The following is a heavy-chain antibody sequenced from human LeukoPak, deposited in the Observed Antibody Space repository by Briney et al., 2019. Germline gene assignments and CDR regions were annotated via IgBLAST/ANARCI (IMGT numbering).Heavy chain of an antibody. CDR3: ARGLKNIVATIDDAFDI. J-gene: IGHJ3*02. D-gene: IGHD5-12*01. Sequence: ASVEVSCKASGYNFTSYGISWVRQAPGQGLEWMGWISAYNGNTNYAQKLQGRVTMTTDTSTSTAYMELRSLRSDDTAVYYCARGLKNIVATIDDAFDIWGQGTMVTVSS. CDR1: GYNFTSYG. V-gene: IGHV1-18*01. CDR2: ISAYNGNT.